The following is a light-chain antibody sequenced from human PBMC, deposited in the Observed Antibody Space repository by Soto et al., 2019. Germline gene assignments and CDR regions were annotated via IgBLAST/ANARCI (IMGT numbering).Light chain of an antibody. V-gene: IGKV3-20*01. Sequence: EIVLTQSPGTLSLSPGERATLSCRASQSASSSYLAWYQQKPGQAPRLLIYGASSRATGIPDRFSGSGSGRDFTLTISRLEPEDFAVYYCHQYGSSPSYTFGQGTTLEIK. CDR3: HQYGSSPSYT. CDR1: QSASSSY. CDR2: GAS. J-gene: IGKJ2*01.